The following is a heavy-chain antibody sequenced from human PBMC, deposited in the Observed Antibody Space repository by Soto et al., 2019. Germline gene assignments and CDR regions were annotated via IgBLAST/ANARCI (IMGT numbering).Heavy chain of an antibody. Sequence: GGSLRLSCAASGFAFSSYGMHWVRQAPGKGLEWVAVIWYDGSNKYYADSVKGRFTISRDNSKNTLYLQMNSLRAEDTAVYYCARDPLGSFYFDYWGQGTLVTVSS. J-gene: IGHJ4*02. CDR1: GFAFSSYG. CDR2: IWYDGSNK. CDR3: ARDPLGSFYFDY. D-gene: IGHD1-26*01. V-gene: IGHV3-33*01.